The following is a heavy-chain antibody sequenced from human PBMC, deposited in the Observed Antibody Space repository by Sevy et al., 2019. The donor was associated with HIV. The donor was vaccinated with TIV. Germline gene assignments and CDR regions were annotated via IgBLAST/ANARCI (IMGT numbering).Heavy chain of an antibody. CDR3: AGENAWGRGYS. V-gene: IGHV4-59*08. CDR2: IYYNGHI. J-gene: IGHJ4*02. D-gene: IGHD1-26*01. CDR1: GGPITSLY. Sequence: SETLSLTCIVSGGPITSLYWNWIRQPPGKGLEWIANIYYNGHINYNPSLKSRVTLSLDTSKNQFSLRLSSVTAADTAMYYCAGENAWGRGYSWGQGTLVTVSS.